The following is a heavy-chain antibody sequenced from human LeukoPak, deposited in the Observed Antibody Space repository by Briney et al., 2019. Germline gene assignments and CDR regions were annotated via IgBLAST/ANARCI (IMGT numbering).Heavy chain of an antibody. D-gene: IGHD6-13*01. CDR3: AKGGSSWWDYFDF. V-gene: IGHV3-30*19. CDR2: ISYDGSHI. CDR1: GFIFSSFG. Sequence: GGSLRLSCAASGFIFSSFGMHWVRQAPGKGLEWVAIISYDGSHIYYADSVKGRFTISRDNSKNTLYLQMSSLRAEDTAVYYCAKGGSSWWDYFDFWGQGTLVTVSS. J-gene: IGHJ4*02.